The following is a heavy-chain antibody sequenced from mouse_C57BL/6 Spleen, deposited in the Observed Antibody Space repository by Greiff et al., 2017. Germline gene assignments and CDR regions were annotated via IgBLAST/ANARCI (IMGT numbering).Heavy chain of an antibody. V-gene: IGHV1-39*01. Sequence: EVKLMESGPELVKPGASVKISCKASGYSFTDYNLNWVKQSNGKSLEWIGVLNPNYGTTSYNQKFKGKATLTVDQSSSTAYMQLNSLTSEDSAVYYCARSPITTVVARDWYFDVWGTGTTVTVSS. D-gene: IGHD1-1*01. CDR2: LNPNYGTT. J-gene: IGHJ1*03. CDR1: GYSFTDYN. CDR3: ARSPITTVVARDWYFDV.